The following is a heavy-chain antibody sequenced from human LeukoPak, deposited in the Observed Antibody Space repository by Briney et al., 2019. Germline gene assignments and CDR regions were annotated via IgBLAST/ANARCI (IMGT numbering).Heavy chain of an antibody. CDR3: ARVAYSSSTNWFDP. Sequence: SETLSLTCTVSGGSINNYYWSWIRQPPGKGLEYIGYIYCSGSANYNPSLKSRVTISVDPSKNQFSLKLSSVTAADTAVYYCARVAYSSSTNWFDPWGQGTLVTVSS. J-gene: IGHJ5*02. V-gene: IGHV4-59*01. CDR1: GGSINNYY. CDR2: IYCSGSA. D-gene: IGHD6-13*01.